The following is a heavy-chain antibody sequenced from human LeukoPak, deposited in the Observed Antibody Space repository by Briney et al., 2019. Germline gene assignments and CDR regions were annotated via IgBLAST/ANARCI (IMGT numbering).Heavy chain of an antibody. V-gene: IGHV3-74*01. D-gene: IGHD1-26*01. J-gene: IGHJ4*02. CDR2: INTDGSPT. Sequence: PGGSLRLSCAASGFTFSNYWMHWVRQAPGKGLVWVSRINTDGSPTSYADSVKGRFTISRDNAKNTLYLQMNSLRAEDTAVYHCARGHSVSQFDYWGQGTLVTVSS. CDR1: GFTFSNYW. CDR3: ARGHSVSQFDY.